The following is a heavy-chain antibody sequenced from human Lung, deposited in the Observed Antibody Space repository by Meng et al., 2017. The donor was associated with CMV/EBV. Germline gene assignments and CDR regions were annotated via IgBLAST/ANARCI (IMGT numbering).Heavy chain of an antibody. CDR1: GSSLSTSEVG. D-gene: IGHD2-2*01. J-gene: IGHJ5*02. V-gene: IGHV2-5*02. Sequence: QLNLKESGPTLVKPKQTPTMTCTFSGSSLSTSEVGVGWIRQPPGKALEWLAVIYWDDDKRYSPSLKSRLTITKDTSKNQVVLTLTNMDPVDTATYYCALFTRSWFDPWGQGTLVTVSS. CDR2: IYWDDDK. CDR3: ALFTRSWFDP.